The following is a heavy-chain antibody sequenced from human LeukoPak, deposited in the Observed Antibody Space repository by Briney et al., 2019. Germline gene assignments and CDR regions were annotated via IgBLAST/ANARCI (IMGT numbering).Heavy chain of an antibody. D-gene: IGHD3-3*01. Sequence: ASVKVSCKASGYTFTSYDINWVRQATGQELEWMGWMNPNSGNTGYAQKFQGRVTMTRNTSISTAYMELSSLRSEDTAVYYCARGQKVLRFLEWPGPPIDYWGQGTLVTVSS. V-gene: IGHV1-8*01. CDR1: GYTFTSYD. J-gene: IGHJ4*02. CDR3: ARGQKVLRFLEWPGPPIDY. CDR2: MNPNSGNT.